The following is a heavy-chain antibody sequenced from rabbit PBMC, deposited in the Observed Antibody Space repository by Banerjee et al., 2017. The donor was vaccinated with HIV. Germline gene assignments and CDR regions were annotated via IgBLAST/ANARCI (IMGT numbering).Heavy chain of an antibody. CDR2: IYPGFGIR. D-gene: IGHD4-1*01. Sequence: ELVESGGGLVQPGESLKLSCKASGIDFSSYGISWVRQAPGKGPEWIAYIYPGFGIRNYANSVKGRFTISSDNAQNTVFLQMTSLTPADTATYFCARAYNSGWGGYFNLWGQGTLVTVS. CDR3: ARAYNSGWGGYFNL. J-gene: IGHJ4*01. CDR1: GIDFSSYG. V-gene: IGHV1S47*01.